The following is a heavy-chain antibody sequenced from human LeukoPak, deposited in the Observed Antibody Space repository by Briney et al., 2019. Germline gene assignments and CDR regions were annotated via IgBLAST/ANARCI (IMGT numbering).Heavy chain of an antibody. CDR1: GFTFNTHA. Sequence: GKSLRLSCAASGFTFNTHAVGWVRQAPGKGLEWVTIIFRDGTKKFYADSVKGRFTISRDNSETTLYLQMDSLRAEDTAVYYCARAHRLDERDESVYRALDSWGQGTLVTVSS. CDR3: ARAHRLDERDESVYRALDS. CDR2: IFRDGTKK. J-gene: IGHJ4*02. V-gene: IGHV3-30*04. D-gene: IGHD3-3*01.